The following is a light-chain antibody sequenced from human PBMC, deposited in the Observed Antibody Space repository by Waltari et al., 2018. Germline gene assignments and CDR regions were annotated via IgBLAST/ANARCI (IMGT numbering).Light chain of an antibody. CDR3: CSYAGIWV. CDR2: YFP. J-gene: IGLJ3*02. V-gene: IGLV2-11*02. Sequence: QSALTQPRSVSGSPGQSVTISCAGTGSDVGAFNSVSWYQQHPGKAPKLVILYFPKRPSGVPDRFSGSKSGTSASLTVSGLQAEDEADYYCCSYAGIWVFGGGTKLTVL. CDR1: GSDVGAFNS.